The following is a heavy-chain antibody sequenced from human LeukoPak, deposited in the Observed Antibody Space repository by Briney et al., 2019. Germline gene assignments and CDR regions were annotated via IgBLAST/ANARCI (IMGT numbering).Heavy chain of an antibody. Sequence: GGSLRLSCAASGFTFSRYTMHWVRQAPGKGLEWVAIIRYDGSNEYYADSVKGRFTISRDNTKNTLSLQMNSLRAEDTAVYYCASADILTGTYGMDVWGQGTTVTVSS. V-gene: IGHV3-30*02. CDR2: IRYDGSNE. CDR3: ASADILTGTYGMDV. D-gene: IGHD3-9*01. CDR1: GFTFSRYT. J-gene: IGHJ6*02.